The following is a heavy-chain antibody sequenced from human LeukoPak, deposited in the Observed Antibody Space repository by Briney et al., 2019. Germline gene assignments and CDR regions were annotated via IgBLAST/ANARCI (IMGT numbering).Heavy chain of an antibody. CDR3: ARDGRSTFDY. CDR1: GGSISSYY. D-gene: IGHD5/OR15-5a*01. V-gene: IGHV4-59*12. CDR2: IYYSGST. Sequence: TXSLXCTVSGGSISSYYWSWIRQPPGKGLEWIGYIYYSGSTNYNPSLKSRVTISVDTSKNQFSLKLNSVTAADTAVYYCARDGRSTFDYWGQGTLVTVSS. J-gene: IGHJ4*02.